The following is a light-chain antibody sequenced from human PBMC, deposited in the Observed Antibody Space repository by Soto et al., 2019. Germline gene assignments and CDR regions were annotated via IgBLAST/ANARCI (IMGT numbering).Light chain of an antibody. V-gene: IGKV1-27*01. J-gene: IGKJ4*01. Sequence: DIQMTQSPSSLSASVGDRVTITCRASQGISNNLAWYQQKPGKVPKLLIYAASTLQSGVPSRFSGSGSGTDFTLTISSLQPEDVATYYCQKYNSAPPNTFGGGTKVEIK. CDR3: QKYNSAPPNT. CDR2: AAS. CDR1: QGISNN.